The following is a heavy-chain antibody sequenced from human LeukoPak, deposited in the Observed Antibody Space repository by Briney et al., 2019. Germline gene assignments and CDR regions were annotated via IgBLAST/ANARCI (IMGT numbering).Heavy chain of an antibody. CDR1: GYTLTELS. CDR2: FDPEDGET. J-gene: IGHJ4*02. V-gene: IGHV1-24*01. D-gene: IGHD3-22*01. CDR3: ARAVDDSSGYYYVLGGEYDY. Sequence: ASVKVSCKVSGYTLTELSMHWVRQAPGKGLEWMGGFDPEDGETIYAQKFQGRVTMTEDTSTDTAYMELSSLRSEDTAVYYCARAVDDSSGYYYVLGGEYDYWGQGTLVTVSS.